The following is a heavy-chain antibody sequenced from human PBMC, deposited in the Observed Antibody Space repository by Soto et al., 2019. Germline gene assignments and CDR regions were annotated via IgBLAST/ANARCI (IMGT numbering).Heavy chain of an antibody. CDR1: GFSFDNYG. CDR2: IKSDGTST. J-gene: IGHJ4*02. Sequence: GGSLRLSCVASGFSFDNYGMSWVRQAPGEGLEWISAIKSDGTSTYYAASVEDRFTISRDNSKNTLYLQLNSLRAEDTAVYYCAQLGLMTFSHKHYFNHWGRGTLVTVS. D-gene: IGHD3-16*01. V-gene: IGHV3-23*01. CDR3: AQLGLMTFSHKHYFNH.